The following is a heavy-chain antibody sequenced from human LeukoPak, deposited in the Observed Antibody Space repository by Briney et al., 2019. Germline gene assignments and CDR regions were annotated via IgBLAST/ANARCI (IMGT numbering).Heavy chain of an antibody. V-gene: IGHV3-7*01. Sequence: GGSLRLSCAASGFIFNNYWMSWVRQAPGKGLEWVANIKQDGSEKYYVDSVKGRFTISRDNAKNSLYLQMNSLRAEDTAVYYCARAGYSYGSLYFDYWGQGTLVTVSS. J-gene: IGHJ4*02. D-gene: IGHD5-18*01. CDR1: GFIFNNYW. CDR3: ARAGYSYGSLYFDY. CDR2: IKQDGSEK.